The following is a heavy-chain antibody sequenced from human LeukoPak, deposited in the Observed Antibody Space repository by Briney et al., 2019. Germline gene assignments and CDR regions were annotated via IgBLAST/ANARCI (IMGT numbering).Heavy chain of an antibody. V-gene: IGHV1-18*01. J-gene: IGHJ6*03. Sequence: ASVKVSCKASGYTFTSYGISWVRQAPGQGLEWMGWISAYNGNTNYAQKLQGRVTMTTDTSTSTAYMELRSLRSDDTAVYYCARGLTTVTTLRYYYYYMDVWGKGTTVTVSS. CDR2: ISAYNGNT. CDR1: GYTFTSYG. D-gene: IGHD4-11*01. CDR3: ARGLTTVTTLRYYYYYMDV.